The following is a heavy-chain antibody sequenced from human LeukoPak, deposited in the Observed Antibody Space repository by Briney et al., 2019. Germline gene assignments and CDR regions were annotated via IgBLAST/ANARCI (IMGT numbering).Heavy chain of an antibody. CDR3: ARENGDYVFFDY. V-gene: IGHV4-30-4*01. J-gene: IGHJ4*02. CDR2: IYYSGST. Sequence: SETLSLTCTVSGGSISSGDYYWSWIRQPPGKGLEWIGYIYYSGSTYYNPSLKSRVTISVDTSKNQFSLKLSSVTAADTAVYYCARENGDYVFFDYWGQGTLDTVSS. D-gene: IGHD4-17*01. CDR1: GGSISSGDYY.